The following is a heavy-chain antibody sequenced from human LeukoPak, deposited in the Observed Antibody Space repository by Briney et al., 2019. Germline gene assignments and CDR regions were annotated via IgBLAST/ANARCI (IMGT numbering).Heavy chain of an antibody. CDR3: ARDQLLMYYFDY. D-gene: IGHD2-2*01. CDR2: ISYDVGKK. J-gene: IGHJ4*02. V-gene: IGHV3-30*03. Sequence: GGSLRLSCAASGFTFSSYGMHWVRQAPGKGLEWVAVISYDVGKKYYADSVKGRFTISRDNSKNTLYLQMNSLRAEDTAVYYCARDQLLMYYFDYWGQGTLVTVSS. CDR1: GFTFSSYG.